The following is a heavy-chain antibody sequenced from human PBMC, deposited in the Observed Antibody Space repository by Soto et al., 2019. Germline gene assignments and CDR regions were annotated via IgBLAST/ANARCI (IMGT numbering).Heavy chain of an antibody. Sequence: ASVKVSCKASGYTFTGYYMHWVRQAPGQGLEWMGWINPNSGGTNYAQKFQGWVTMTRDTSISTAYMELSRLRSDDTVVYYCARDRVYYYGSGSYFNRPSGMDVWGQGTTVTVSS. V-gene: IGHV1-2*04. CDR2: INPNSGGT. CDR1: GYTFTGYY. D-gene: IGHD3-10*01. CDR3: ARDRVYYYGSGSYFNRPSGMDV. J-gene: IGHJ6*02.